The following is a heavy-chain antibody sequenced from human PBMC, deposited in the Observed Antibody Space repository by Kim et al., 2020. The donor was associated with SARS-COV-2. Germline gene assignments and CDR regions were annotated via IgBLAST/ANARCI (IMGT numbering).Heavy chain of an antibody. Sequence: SETLSLTCAVSGASISSYYWTWIRQPPGKGLEWIGNIYYSGTTNYNPSLKSRVTISVDTSKNQFSLNLTSVTAADTAVYYCAGFCSGGNFPDHWGQGTLV. CDR3: AGFCSGGNFPDH. CDR2: IYYSGTT. D-gene: IGHD2-15*01. V-gene: IGHV4-59*13. J-gene: IGHJ4*02. CDR1: GASISSYY.